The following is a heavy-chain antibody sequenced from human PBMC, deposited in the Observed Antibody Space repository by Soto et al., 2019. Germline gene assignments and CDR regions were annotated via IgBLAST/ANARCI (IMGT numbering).Heavy chain of an antibody. D-gene: IGHD6-13*01. J-gene: IGHJ4*02. V-gene: IGHV4-59*01. CDR2: INYNGRT. Sequence: SETLSLTCTVSGGSISTYYWSWIRQPPGKGLEWIGYINYNGRTNYNPSLKSRVTMSLDTSKNQFSLKLRSVTAADTAVFYCARYAGSSWFDYWGQGTLVTVS. CDR1: GGSISTYY. CDR3: ARYAGSSWFDY.